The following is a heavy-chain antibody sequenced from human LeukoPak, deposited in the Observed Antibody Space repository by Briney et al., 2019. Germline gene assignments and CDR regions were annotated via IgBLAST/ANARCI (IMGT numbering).Heavy chain of an antibody. Sequence: SETLPLTCAVYGGSFSGYYWSWIRQPPGKGLEWIGEINHSGSTNYNPSLKSRVTISVDTSKDQLSLKLSSVTAADTAVYYCARTQSHVLLWFGLDPWGQGTLVTVSS. D-gene: IGHD3-10*01. CDR3: ARTQSHVLLWFGLDP. CDR2: INHSGST. J-gene: IGHJ5*02. V-gene: IGHV4-34*01. CDR1: GGSFSGYY.